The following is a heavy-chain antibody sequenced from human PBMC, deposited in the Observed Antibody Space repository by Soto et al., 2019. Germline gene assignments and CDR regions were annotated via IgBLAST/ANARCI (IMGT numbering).Heavy chain of an antibody. V-gene: IGHV3-30-3*01. CDR1: GFSFSSYA. J-gene: IGHJ3*02. Sequence: GGSLRLSCTASGFSFSSYAMYWFRQPPGKGLEWVAVISHDGINKHYADSVKGRVTVSRDNSNHSLDLQLNSLRGEDTAMYYCARVPIDDYGDFRAAFDIWGQGTMVTVSS. D-gene: IGHD4-17*01. CDR3: ARVPIDDYGDFRAAFDI. CDR2: ISHDGINK.